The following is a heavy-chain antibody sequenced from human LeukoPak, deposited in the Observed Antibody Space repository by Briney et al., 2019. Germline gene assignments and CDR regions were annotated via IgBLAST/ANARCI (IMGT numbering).Heavy chain of an antibody. Sequence: ASVKVSCKASGGTFSSYAISWVGQAPGQGLEGRGGIIPIFGTANYAQKFQGRDTITTDESTSTAYMELSSLRSEDTAVYYCASGETMVRGYNWFDPWGQGTLVTVSS. D-gene: IGHD3-10*01. CDR3: ASGETMVRGYNWFDP. CDR1: GGTFSSYA. V-gene: IGHV1-69*05. J-gene: IGHJ5*02. CDR2: IIPIFGTA.